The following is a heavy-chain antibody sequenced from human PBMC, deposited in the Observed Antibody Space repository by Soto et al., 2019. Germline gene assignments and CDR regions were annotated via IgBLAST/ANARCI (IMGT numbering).Heavy chain of an antibody. CDR1: GYTFTSYA. J-gene: IGHJ4*02. CDR3: ARGSGYYNSDDY. D-gene: IGHD3-22*01. CDR2: INAGNGNT. V-gene: IGHV1-3*05. Sequence: QVQLVQSGAEEKKPGASVKVSCKASGYTFTSYAMHWVRQAPGQRLEWIGWINAGNGNTKYSQKFQVRVTITRDTSASTAYMELSSLRSEDTAVYYCARGSGYYNSDDYWGQGTLVTVSS.